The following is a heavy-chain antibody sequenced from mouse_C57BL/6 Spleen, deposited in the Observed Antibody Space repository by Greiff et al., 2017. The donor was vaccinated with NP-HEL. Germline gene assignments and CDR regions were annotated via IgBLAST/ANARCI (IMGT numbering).Heavy chain of an antibody. CDR3: ADPYDIPWFAY. CDR2: ISSGSSTI. D-gene: IGHD2-3*01. Sequence: DVQLVESGGGLVKPGGSLKLSCAASGFTFSDYGMHWVRQAPEKGLEWVAYISSGSSTIYYADTVKGRYTISRDNAKNTLFLQMTRLRSEDTAMYYCADPYDIPWFAYWGQGTLVTVSA. V-gene: IGHV5-17*01. J-gene: IGHJ3*01. CDR1: GFTFSDYG.